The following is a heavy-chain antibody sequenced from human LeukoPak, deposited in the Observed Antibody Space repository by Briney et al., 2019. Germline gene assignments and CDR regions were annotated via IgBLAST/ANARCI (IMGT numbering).Heavy chain of an antibody. D-gene: IGHD6-6*01. CDR2: INPNSGGT. CDR3: ARGGRGSSSSSRGYYYYMVV. CDR1: GYTFTGYY. J-gene: IGHJ6*03. V-gene: IGHV1-2*02. Sequence: GASVKVSCKASGYTFTGYYMHWVRQAPGQGLEWMGWINPNSGGTNYAQKFQGRVTMTRDTSISTAYMELSRLRSDDTAVYYCARGGRGSSSSSRGYYYYMVVWGKGTTVTVSS.